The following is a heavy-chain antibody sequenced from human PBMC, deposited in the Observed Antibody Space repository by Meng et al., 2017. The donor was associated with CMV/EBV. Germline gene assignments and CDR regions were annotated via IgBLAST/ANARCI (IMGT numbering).Heavy chain of an antibody. J-gene: IGHJ6*02. D-gene: IGHD3-3*01. CDR2: IYSGGST. CDR1: GFTVSSNY. Sequence: GESLKISCAASGFTVSSNYMSWFRPAPGKGLEWVSVIYSGGSTYYADSVKGRFTISRDNSKNTLYLQMNSLRAEDTAVYYCARVVGTHDYDFWSGPWQSYGMDVWGQGTTVTVSS. CDR3: ARVVGTHDYDFWSGPWQSYGMDV. V-gene: IGHV3-66*02.